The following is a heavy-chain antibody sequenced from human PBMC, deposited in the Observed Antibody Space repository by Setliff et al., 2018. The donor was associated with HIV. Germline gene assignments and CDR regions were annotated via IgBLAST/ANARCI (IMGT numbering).Heavy chain of an antibody. CDR2: IIPIFDTT. V-gene: IGHV1-69*13. Sequence: GASVKVSCKASGGTFSSYIINWVRQAPGQGLEWMGGIIPIFDTTNYAQKFQGRVTITADASTSTAYMELSSLRSEDTAVYYCARDDPDCSGGSCPFDDWGQGTLVTVSS. J-gene: IGHJ4*02. D-gene: IGHD2-15*01. CDR3: ARDDPDCSGGSCPFDD. CDR1: GGTFSSYI.